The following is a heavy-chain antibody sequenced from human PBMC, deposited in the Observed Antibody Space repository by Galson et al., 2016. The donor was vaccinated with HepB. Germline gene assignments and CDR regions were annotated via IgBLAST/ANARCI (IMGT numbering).Heavy chain of an antibody. J-gene: IGHJ6*03. CDR1: GYTFTTHG. D-gene: IGHD2-8*02. CDR3: ARDRWGRYWPGYYYYYMDV. V-gene: IGHV1-46*01. CDR2: INPSGGST. Sequence: SVKVSCKASGYTFTTHGFSWVRQAPGQGLEWMGIINPSGGSTSYGQKFQGRVTMTRDTSTSTVYMELSSLRSEDTAVYYCARDRWGRYWPGYYYYYMDVWGKGTTVTVSS.